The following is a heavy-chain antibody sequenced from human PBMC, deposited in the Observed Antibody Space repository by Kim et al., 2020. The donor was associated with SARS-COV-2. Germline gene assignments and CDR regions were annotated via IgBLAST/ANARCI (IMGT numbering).Heavy chain of an antibody. CDR3: AKGEVTTVPLLDY. J-gene: IGHJ4*02. D-gene: IGHD4-4*01. V-gene: IGHV3-30*18. CDR1: GFTFSSYG. CDR2: ISYDGSNK. Sequence: GGSLRLSCAASGFTFSSYGMHWVRQAPGKGLEWVAVISYDGSNKYYADSVKGRFTISRDNSKNTLYLQMNSLRAEDTAVYYCAKGEVTTVPLLDYWGQGTLVTVPS.